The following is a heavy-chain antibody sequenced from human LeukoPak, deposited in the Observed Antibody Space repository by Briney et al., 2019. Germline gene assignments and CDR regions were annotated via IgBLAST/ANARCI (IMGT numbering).Heavy chain of an antibody. J-gene: IGHJ6*03. D-gene: IGHD3-16*01. CDR2: VSSDGSID. CDR3: ARWGFPIYYYYMDV. V-gene: IGHV3-30*03. Sequence: GRSLRLSCAASGFSFSSYGMHWVRQAPGKGLEWVAVVSSDGSIDYYADSVRGRFTISRDNAKNSLYLQLNSLRAEDTAVYYCARWGFPIYYYYMDVWGKGTTVTVSS. CDR1: GFSFSSYG.